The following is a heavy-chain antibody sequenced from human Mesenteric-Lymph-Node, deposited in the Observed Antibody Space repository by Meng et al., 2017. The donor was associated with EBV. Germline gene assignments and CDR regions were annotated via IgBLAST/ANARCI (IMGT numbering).Heavy chain of an antibody. V-gene: IGHV1-2*06. D-gene: IGHD4-17*01. Sequence: QVQLGQSGAEVKKPGALVKVSCKASGYRFIAYNIHWVRQAPGQGLEWMGRINPYSGGTNYAQKFQGRVTMTSDTSISTAYLELSRLRSDDTAVYYCAKIGAGDFGDYDLGYWGQGTLVTVSS. CDR3: AKIGAGDFGDYDLGY. CDR2: INPYSGGT. J-gene: IGHJ4*02. CDR1: GYRFIAYN.